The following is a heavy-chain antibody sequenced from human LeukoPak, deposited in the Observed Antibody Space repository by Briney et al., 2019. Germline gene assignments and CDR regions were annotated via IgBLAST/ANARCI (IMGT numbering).Heavy chain of an antibody. J-gene: IGHJ4*02. CDR3: ARHSDSDILTGPNDY. CDR2: ISGSGGST. Sequence: TGGSLRLSCAASGFTFSSYGMSWVRQAPGKGLEWVSAISGSGGSTYYADSVKGRFTISRDNAKNSLYLQMNSLRAEDTAVYYCARHSDSDILTGPNDYWGQGTLVTVSS. D-gene: IGHD3-9*01. CDR1: GFTFSSYG. V-gene: IGHV3-23*01.